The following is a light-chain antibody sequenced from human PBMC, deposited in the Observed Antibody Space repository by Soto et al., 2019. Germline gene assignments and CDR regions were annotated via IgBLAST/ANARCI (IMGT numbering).Light chain of an antibody. CDR1: QGISSY. CDR2: AAS. J-gene: IGKJ5*01. CDR3: QQYYSYRSIT. V-gene: IGKV1-8*01. Sequence: AIRMTQSPSSLSASTGDRVTIACRASQGISSYLAWYQQKPGKAPKLLIYAASTLQSGVPSRFSGSGSGTDFTLTISCLQSEDLATYYCQQYYSYRSITFGQGTRLEIK.